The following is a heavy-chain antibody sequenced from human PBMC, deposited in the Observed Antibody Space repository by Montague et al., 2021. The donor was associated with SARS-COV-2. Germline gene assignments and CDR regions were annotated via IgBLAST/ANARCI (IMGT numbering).Heavy chain of an antibody. CDR2: IFYNGDT. Sequence: SETLSLTCTVSGGSISGYYWTWIRQPPGKGLEWIGYIFYNGDTNYNPSLKSRVTISVDTSKNQFSLKLSSVTAADTAVYYCATHRQQHNHWGQGTMVAVSS. CDR3: ATHRQQHNH. V-gene: IGHV4-59*08. CDR1: GGSISGYY. J-gene: IGHJ5*02. D-gene: IGHD6-13*01.